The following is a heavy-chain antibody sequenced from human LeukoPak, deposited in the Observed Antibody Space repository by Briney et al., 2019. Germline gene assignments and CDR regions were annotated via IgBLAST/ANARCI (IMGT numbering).Heavy chain of an antibody. CDR1: GFTFDDSA. CDR2: VSWNSGSI. CDR3: ARRTVVGTLDY. D-gene: IGHD6-13*01. J-gene: IGHJ4*02. V-gene: IGHV3-9*01. Sequence: GRSLRLSCAASGFTFDDSAMHWVRQAPGKGLEWVSGVSWNSGSIAYADSVKGRFTISRDNAKNTLYLQMNSLRAEDTAVYYCARRTVVGTLDYWGQGTLVTVSS.